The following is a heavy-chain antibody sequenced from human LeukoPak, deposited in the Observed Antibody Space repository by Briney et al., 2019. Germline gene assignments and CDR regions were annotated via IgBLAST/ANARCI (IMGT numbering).Heavy chain of an antibody. Sequence: GGSLRLSCAASGFTFSSYAMNWARQAPGKGLEWVSGISGSGGSTYYADSVKGRFTISRDNSRNTVYLQMNSLRPEDTAVYYCEKDQGYDSGWVDYWGQGTLVTVSS. CDR3: EKDQGYDSGWVDY. CDR1: GFTFSSYA. CDR2: ISGSGGST. J-gene: IGHJ4*02. V-gene: IGHV3-23*01. D-gene: IGHD6-19*01.